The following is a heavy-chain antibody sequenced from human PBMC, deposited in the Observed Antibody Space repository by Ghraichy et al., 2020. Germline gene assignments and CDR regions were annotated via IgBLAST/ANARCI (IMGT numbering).Heavy chain of an antibody. Sequence: SETLSLTCTVSGGSTSSMTDYWGWIRQPPGKGLEWVGSIYYSGSTYNNPSLKSRVTMSVDTSNNRFSLKLNSVTAADTAVYYCARHVSGGGYCTINGCSALGWFDPWGQGTLVTVSS. CDR3: ARHVSGGGYCTINGCSALGWFDP. CDR1: GGSTSSMTDY. CDR2: IYYSGST. D-gene: IGHD2-8*01. J-gene: IGHJ5*02. V-gene: IGHV4-39*01.